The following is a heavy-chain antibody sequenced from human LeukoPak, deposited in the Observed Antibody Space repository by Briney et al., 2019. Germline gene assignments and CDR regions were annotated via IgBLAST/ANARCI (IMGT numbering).Heavy chain of an antibody. CDR2: INHSGST. V-gene: IGHV4-34*01. CDR1: GVSFSSYY. Sequence: SETLSLTCAVYGVSFSSYYWSWIRQPPGKGLEWIGEINHSGSTNYNPSLKSRRTISLGTSKNHFSLKLSSVTAAHTAVYYCARGTERDVLPAANSFDYWGQGTLVTVSS. D-gene: IGHD2-2*01. CDR3: ARGTERDVLPAANSFDY. J-gene: IGHJ4*02.